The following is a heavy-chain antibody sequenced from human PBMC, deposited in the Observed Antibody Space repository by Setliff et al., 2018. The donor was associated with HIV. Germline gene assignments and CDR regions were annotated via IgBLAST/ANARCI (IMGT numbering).Heavy chain of an antibody. Sequence: PSETLSLTCTVSGGSVSSANYHWSWIRQSAGKGLEWIGRIHSGGATTYNPSPKSRVTISVDTSKNQLSLSLSSVTAADTAVYYCAGDNYYVSRSFYNQYYMDVWGKGTTVTVSS. V-gene: IGHV4-61*10. J-gene: IGHJ6*03. D-gene: IGHD3-10*01. CDR3: AGDNYYVSRSFYNQYYMDV. CDR1: GGSVSSANYH. CDR2: IHSGGAT.